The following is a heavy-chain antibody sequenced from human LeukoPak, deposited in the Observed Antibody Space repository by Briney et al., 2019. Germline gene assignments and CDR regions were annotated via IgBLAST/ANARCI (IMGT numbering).Heavy chain of an antibody. CDR3: ARDGYSSGPGAD. J-gene: IGHJ4*02. CDR2: IRTTAEGAKYA. CDR1: GFSFTDYP. V-gene: IGHV3-21*05. D-gene: IGHD6-19*01. Sequence: GGSLRLSCATSGFSFTDYPMNWVRQAPGKGLEWISNIRTTAEGAKYAYYADSVKGRFTISRDNAKNSLYLQMNSLRAEDTAVYYCARDGYSSGPGADWGQGTLVTVSS.